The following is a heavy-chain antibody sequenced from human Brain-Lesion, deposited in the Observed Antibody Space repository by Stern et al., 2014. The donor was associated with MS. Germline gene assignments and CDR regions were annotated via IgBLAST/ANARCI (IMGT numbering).Heavy chain of an antibody. CDR3: AHRRPHYASWDNGDFDY. D-gene: IGHD3-3*01. CDR1: GFTLRTDGVG. CDR2: IYWDNDK. V-gene: IGHV2-5*02. J-gene: IGHJ4*02. Sequence: QITLKESGPALVTPTQTLTLTCTFSGFTLRTDGVGVGWVRQPPGQALESLALIYWDNDKRYSPSLRSRLTITKDTSRNQVVLTMTNMDHVDTATYYCAHRRPHYASWDNGDFDYWGQGALVTVSS.